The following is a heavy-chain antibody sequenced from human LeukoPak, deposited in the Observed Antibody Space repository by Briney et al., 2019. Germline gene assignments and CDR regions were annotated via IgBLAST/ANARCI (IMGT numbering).Heavy chain of an antibody. CDR3: ARGTAMAHDAFDI. J-gene: IGHJ3*02. V-gene: IGHV3-7*01. CDR1: GFTFSSYW. Sequence: GGSLRLSCAASGFTFSSYWMSWVRQAPGKELEWVANIKQDGSEKYYVDSVKGRFTISRDNAKNSLYLQMNSLRAEDTAVYYCARGTAMAHDAFDIWGQETMVTVSS. D-gene: IGHD5-18*01. CDR2: IKQDGSEK.